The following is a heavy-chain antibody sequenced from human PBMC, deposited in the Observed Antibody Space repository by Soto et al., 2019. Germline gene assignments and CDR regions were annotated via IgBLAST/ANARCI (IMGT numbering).Heavy chain of an antibody. CDR1: GGSISSYY. Sequence: SETLSLTCTVSGGSISSYYWSWIRQPPGKGLEWIGYIYYSGSTNYNPSLKSRVTISVDTSKNQFSLKLSSVTAADTAVYYCARTLYSYGPRFDYWGQGTLVTVSS. V-gene: IGHV4-59*01. CDR3: ARTLYSYGPRFDY. D-gene: IGHD5-18*01. CDR2: IYYSGST. J-gene: IGHJ4*02.